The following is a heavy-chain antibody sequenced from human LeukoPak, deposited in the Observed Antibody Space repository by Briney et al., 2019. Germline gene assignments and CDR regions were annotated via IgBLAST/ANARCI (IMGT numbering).Heavy chain of an antibody. CDR2: ISSSSSYI. CDR1: GFTFSSYS. J-gene: IGHJ6*03. V-gene: IGHV3-21*01. CDR3: ARVDYYYYMDV. Sequence: GGSLRLSCAASGFTFSSYSMNWVRQAPGKGLEWVSSISSSSSYIYYADSVKGRFTIYRDNVKKSLYLQMNSLRAEDTAVYYCARVDYYYYMDVWGKGTTVTISS.